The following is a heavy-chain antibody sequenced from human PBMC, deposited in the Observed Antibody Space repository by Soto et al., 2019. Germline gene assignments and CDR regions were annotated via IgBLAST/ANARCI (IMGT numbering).Heavy chain of an antibody. CDR2: TYYRSKWYK. V-gene: IGHV6-1*01. CDR1: GDIVSSNSAA. CDR3: ARTIGWIDP. D-gene: IGHD1-26*01. Sequence: SQSLCLTFAISGDIVSSNSAAWNWIRQSPSRGLEWLGRTYYRSKWYKEYAPSVKSRITINPDTSKNQFSLQLNSVSPEDTAVYYCARTIGWIDPWGQGTLVTVSS. J-gene: IGHJ5*02.